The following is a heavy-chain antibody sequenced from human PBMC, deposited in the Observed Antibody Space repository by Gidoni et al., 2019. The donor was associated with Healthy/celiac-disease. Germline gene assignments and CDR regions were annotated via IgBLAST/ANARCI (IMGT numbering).Heavy chain of an antibody. J-gene: IGHJ5*02. CDR1: GFTFSSYA. Sequence: EVQLLESGGGLVQPGGSLRRSCAASGFTFSSYAMSWVRQAPGKGLEWVSAISGSGGSTYYADSVKGRFTISRDNSKNTLYLQMNSLRAEDTAVYYCAKGGVGSSGYHNWFDPWGQGTLVTVSS. CDR3: AKGGVGSSGYHNWFDP. D-gene: IGHD6-19*01. CDR2: ISGSGGST. V-gene: IGHV3-23*01.